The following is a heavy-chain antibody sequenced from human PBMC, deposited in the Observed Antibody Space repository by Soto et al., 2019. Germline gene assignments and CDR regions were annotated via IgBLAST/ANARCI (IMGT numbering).Heavy chain of an antibody. CDR1: GGSINRGGYY. D-gene: IGHD2-21*02. Sequence: QVQLQESGPGLGQPSQTLSLTCTVSGGSINRGGYYWTWIRQHPGKGLEWIGSVYYSGSTNYNPSLKSRVTISVDTSKNQFSLKLSSVSAADTAVYYCARGAGGNFYFDYWGQGTLVTVSS. V-gene: IGHV4-31*03. CDR3: ARGAGGNFYFDY. CDR2: VYYSGST. J-gene: IGHJ4*02.